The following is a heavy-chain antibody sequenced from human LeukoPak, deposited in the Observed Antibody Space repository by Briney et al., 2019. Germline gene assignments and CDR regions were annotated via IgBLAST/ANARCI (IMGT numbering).Heavy chain of an antibody. J-gene: IGHJ4*02. CDR1: GGTFSSYG. V-gene: IGHV1-18*01. Sequence: GASVKVSCKASGGTFSSYGISWVRQAPGQGLEWMGWISAYNGNTNYAQKLQGRVTMTTDTSTSTAYMELRSLRSDDTAVYYCARVTMIVVRLQPVPRRIEPHDYWGQGTLVTVSS. CDR2: ISAYNGNT. CDR3: ARVTMIVVRLQPVPRRIEPHDY. D-gene: IGHD3-22*01.